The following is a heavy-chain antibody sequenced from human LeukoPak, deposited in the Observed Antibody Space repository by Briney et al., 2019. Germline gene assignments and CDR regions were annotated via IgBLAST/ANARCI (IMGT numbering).Heavy chain of an antibody. Sequence: KPSETLSLTCTVSGGSISSYYWNWIRQPPGKGLEWIGYIYYSGSTSYNPSLKSRVTISVDTSKNQFSLKLSSVTAADTAVYYCARGVVVTFDYWGQGTLVTVSS. CDR3: ARGVVVTFDY. V-gene: IGHV4-59*01. D-gene: IGHD3-22*01. CDR2: IYYSGST. J-gene: IGHJ4*02. CDR1: GGSISSYY.